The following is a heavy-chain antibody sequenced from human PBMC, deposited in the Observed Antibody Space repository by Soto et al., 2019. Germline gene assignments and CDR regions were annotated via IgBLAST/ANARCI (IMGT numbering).Heavy chain of an antibody. CDR1: GGTFSSYA. Sequence: SVKVSCKASGGTFSSYAISWVRQAPGQGLEWMGGIIPIFGTANYAQKFQGRVTITADKSTSTAYVELSSLRSEDTAVYYCARDRDYGDYHPHYYYYGMDVWGQGTTVTVSS. V-gene: IGHV1-69*06. J-gene: IGHJ6*02. CDR3: ARDRDYGDYHPHYYYYGMDV. D-gene: IGHD4-17*01. CDR2: IIPIFGTA.